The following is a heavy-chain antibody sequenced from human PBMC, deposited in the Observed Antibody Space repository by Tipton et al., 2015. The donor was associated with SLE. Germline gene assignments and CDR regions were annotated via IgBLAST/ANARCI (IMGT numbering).Heavy chain of an antibody. D-gene: IGHD2-21*01. V-gene: IGHV4-39*07. Sequence: TLSLTCTVSGGSISSSSYYWGWIRQPPGKGLEWIGSIYYSGSTYYNPSLKSRVTISVDTPKNQFSLKLSSVTAADTAVYYCARLRVNSYYFDYWGQGPLVTVSS. CDR1: GGSISSSSYY. CDR2: IYYSGST. CDR3: ARLRVNSYYFDY. J-gene: IGHJ4*02.